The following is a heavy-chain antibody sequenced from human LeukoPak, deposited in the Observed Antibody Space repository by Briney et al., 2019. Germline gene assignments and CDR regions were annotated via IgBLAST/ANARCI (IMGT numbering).Heavy chain of an antibody. V-gene: IGHV3-33*01. Sequence: GGSLRLSCSASGFTFSTYGMNWVRQAPGKGLEWVAVIWYDGSHANYADAVKGRFTISRDNSKNTLYLQMNSPRAEDTAVYYCARDRGYSSRWNFGKDYYMDVWGKGTTVTVSS. D-gene: IGHD6-13*01. CDR2: IWYDGSHA. CDR1: GFTFSTYG. J-gene: IGHJ6*03. CDR3: ARDRGYSSRWNFGKDYYMDV.